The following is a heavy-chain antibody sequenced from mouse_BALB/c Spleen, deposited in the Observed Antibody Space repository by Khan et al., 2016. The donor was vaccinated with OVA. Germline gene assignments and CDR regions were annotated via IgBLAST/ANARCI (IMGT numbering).Heavy chain of an antibody. CDR2: IDPANGNT. D-gene: IGHD1-2*01. CDR3: SSSLLLYAMDY. CDR1: GFNIKDTY. Sequence: EVKLEVSGAELMKPGASVKLSCTVSGFNIKDTYMHWVTQRPEQGLEWIGRIDPANGNTKYDPKFQGKATLTADTSSNTAYLQLSSLTSEDTAVSYCSSSLLLYAMDYWGQGTSVTVSS. V-gene: IGHV14-3*02. J-gene: IGHJ4*01.